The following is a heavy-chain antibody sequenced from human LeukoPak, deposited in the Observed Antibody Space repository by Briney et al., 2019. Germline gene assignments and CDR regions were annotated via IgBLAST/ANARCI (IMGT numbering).Heavy chain of an antibody. CDR1: GYTFTSYG. V-gene: IGHV1-18*01. J-gene: IGHJ4*02. CDR2: ISAYNGNT. CDR3: ARVPGDIVVVPAAILLGYYFDY. Sequence: GASVKVSCKASGYTFTSYGISWVRQAPGQGLEWMGWISAYNGNTNYAQKLQGRVTMTTDTSTSTAYMELRSLRSDDTAVYYCARVPGDIVVVPAAILLGYYFDYWGQGTLVTVSS. D-gene: IGHD2-2*02.